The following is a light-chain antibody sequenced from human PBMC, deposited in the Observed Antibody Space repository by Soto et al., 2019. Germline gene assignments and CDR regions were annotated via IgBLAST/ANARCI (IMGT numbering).Light chain of an antibody. CDR3: QQYNSDPYT. CDR1: QDINGW. J-gene: IGKJ2*01. Sequence: DIQLTQSPSTLSASVGDRVTITCRASQDINGWLAWYRQKPGKAPNLLIYEASTLHSGVPSRFSGSGSGTDVTLTISSLQPDDSATYYCQQYNSDPYTFGQGTKLEIK. V-gene: IGKV1-5*03. CDR2: EAS.